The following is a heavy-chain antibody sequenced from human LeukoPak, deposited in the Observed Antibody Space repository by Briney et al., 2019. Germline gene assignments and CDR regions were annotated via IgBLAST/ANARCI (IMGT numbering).Heavy chain of an antibody. CDR3: AKGGKNYFYYFDY. V-gene: IGHV3-9*01. CDR1: GFTFDDYA. Sequence: GRSLGLSCAASGFTFDDYAMHWVRQAPGKGLEWVSGISWNSVIIGYADSVKGRFTISRDNAKNSLYLQMNSLRAEDTALYYCAKGGKNYFYYFDYWGQGTLVTVSS. J-gene: IGHJ4*02. D-gene: IGHD3-16*01. CDR2: ISWNSVII.